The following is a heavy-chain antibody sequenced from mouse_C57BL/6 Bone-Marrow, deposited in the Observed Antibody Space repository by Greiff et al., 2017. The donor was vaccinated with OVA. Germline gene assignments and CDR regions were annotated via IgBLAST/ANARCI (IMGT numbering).Heavy chain of an antibody. CDR2: INPDSSTI. V-gene: IGHV4-1*01. CDR3: ARPTVVATGAMDY. D-gene: IGHD1-1*01. J-gene: IGHJ4*01. CDR1: GIDFSRYW. Sequence: EVKLMESGGGLVQPGGSLKLSCAASGIDFSRYWMSWVRRAPGKGLEWIGEINPDSSTINYAPSLKDKFIISRDNAKNTLYLQMSKVRSEDTALYYCARPTVVATGAMDYWGQGTSVTVSS.